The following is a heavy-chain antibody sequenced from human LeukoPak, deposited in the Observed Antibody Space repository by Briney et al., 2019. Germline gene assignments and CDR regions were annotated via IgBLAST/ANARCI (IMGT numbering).Heavy chain of an antibody. CDR3: ARGGTDLWSGYYGMDV. Sequence: QPGGSLRLSCAASGFTFSSYWMSWVRQAPGKGLKWVANIKQDGSEKYYVDSVKGRFTISRDNAKNSLYLQMNSLRAEDTAVYYCARGGTDLWSGYYGMDVWGQGTTVTVSS. CDR2: IKQDGSEK. CDR1: GFTFSSYW. J-gene: IGHJ6*02. D-gene: IGHD3-3*01. V-gene: IGHV3-7*01.